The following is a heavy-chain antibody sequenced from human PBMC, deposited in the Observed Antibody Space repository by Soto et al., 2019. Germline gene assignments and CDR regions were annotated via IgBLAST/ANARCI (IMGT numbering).Heavy chain of an antibody. CDR3: AREEEVPGVGP. J-gene: IGHJ5*02. Sequence: QVQLVQSGAEVKKPGASVKVSCKASGYTFISYDINWVRQATGQGLEWMGWMNPNSGNTGYAQKFQGRGTMTRNTSLSTAYMEPSSPRSEETALFYLAREEEVPGVGPRGQGTLVTVSS. CDR1: GYTFISYD. V-gene: IGHV1-8*01. CDR2: MNPNSGNT.